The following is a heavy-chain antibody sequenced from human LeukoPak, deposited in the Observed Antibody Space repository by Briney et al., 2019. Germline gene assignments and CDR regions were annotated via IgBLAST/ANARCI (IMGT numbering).Heavy chain of an antibody. CDR3: ARDLGSGSYYYFDY. CDR2: IYTSGST. V-gene: IGHV4-4*07. CDR1: GGSISSYY. Sequence: SETLSLTCTVSGGSISSYYWSWLRRPAGKGLEWIGRIYTSGSTNYNPSLKSRVTMSVDTSKNQFSLKLSSVTAADTAVYYCARDLGSGSYYYFDYWGQGTLVTVSS. D-gene: IGHD3-10*01. J-gene: IGHJ4*02.